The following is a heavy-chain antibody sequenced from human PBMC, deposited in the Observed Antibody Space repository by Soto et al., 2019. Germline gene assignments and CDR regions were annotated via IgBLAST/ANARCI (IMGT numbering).Heavy chain of an antibody. V-gene: IGHV3-33*01. CDR3: ARSAYSGWYFASDY. D-gene: IGHD6-19*01. CDR1: GFTFSSYG. Sequence: PGGSLRLSCAASGFTFSSYGMHWVRQAPGKGLEWVAVIWYDGSNKYYADSVKGRFTISRDNSKNTLYLQMNSLRAEDTAVYYCARSAYSGWYFASDYWGQGTLVTVSS. CDR2: IWYDGSNK. J-gene: IGHJ4*02.